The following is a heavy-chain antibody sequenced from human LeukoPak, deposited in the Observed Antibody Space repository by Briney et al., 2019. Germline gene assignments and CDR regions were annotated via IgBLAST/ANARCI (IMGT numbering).Heavy chain of an antibody. J-gene: IGHJ4*02. V-gene: IGHV4-31*03. CDR1: GGSMSSGGYY. Sequence: SQTPSSTCTVSGGSMSSGGYYWSWILPHPGTGLSWIGGIYYSGSTYYNPSLKSRVTISVDTSKNQFSLKLSSVTAADTAVYYCAREVYYYDSSGYSYYFDYWGQGTLVTVSS. CDR2: IYYSGST. CDR3: AREVYYYDSSGYSYYFDY. D-gene: IGHD3-22*01.